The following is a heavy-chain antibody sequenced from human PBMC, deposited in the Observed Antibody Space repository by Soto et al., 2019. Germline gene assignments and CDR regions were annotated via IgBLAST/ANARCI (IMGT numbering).Heavy chain of an antibody. J-gene: IGHJ6*02. Sequence: SETLSLTCTVSGDSISSVSYYWGWIRQPPGKGLGWSGGSHYSGKTDFRPSRKSRGTIAVDTAKNQFSLNLSPVRDAVAAVYYCARTHGDNAYYYYGMDVWGQGTTVT. CDR2: SHYSGKT. V-gene: IGHV4-39*07. CDR3: ARTHGDNAYYYYGMDV. D-gene: IGHD3-10*01. CDR1: GDSISSVSYY.